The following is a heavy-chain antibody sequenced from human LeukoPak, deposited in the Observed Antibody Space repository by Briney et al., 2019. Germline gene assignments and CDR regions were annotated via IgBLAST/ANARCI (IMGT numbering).Heavy chain of an antibody. V-gene: IGHV4-30-4*01. Sequence: KPSETLSLTCTVSGDSINSGDYYWSWIRQPPGKGLEWIGYIYYSGSTYYNPSLKSRVTISVDTSKNQFSLKLSSVTAADTAVYFCAREEMGFDYWGQGTLVTVSS. J-gene: IGHJ4*02. CDR1: GDSINSGDYY. D-gene: IGHD5-24*01. CDR3: AREEMGFDY. CDR2: IYYSGST.